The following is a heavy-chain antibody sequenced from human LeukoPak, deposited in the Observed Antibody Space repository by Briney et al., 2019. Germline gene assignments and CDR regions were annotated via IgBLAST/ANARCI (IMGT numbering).Heavy chain of an antibody. CDR1: GASISSHY. V-gene: IGHV4-4*09. Sequence: SETLSLTCTVSGASISSHYWSLIRQPPGKGLEYIGYISTSESTNYNPSLKSRVTISVDTPKNQFSLKLRSATAADTAIYYCARLIPITRTTDYFDYWGQGALVTVSS. J-gene: IGHJ4*02. CDR2: ISTSEST. CDR3: ARLIPITRTTDYFDY. D-gene: IGHD1-7*01.